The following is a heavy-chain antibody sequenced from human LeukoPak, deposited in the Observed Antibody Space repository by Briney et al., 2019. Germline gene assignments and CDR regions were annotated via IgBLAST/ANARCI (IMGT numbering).Heavy chain of an antibody. CDR2: IRYDGSNK. CDR1: GFTFSSYD. D-gene: IGHD4-23*01. V-gene: IGHV3-30*02. J-gene: IGHJ3*02. CDR3: AKEASGGWGAFDI. Sequence: GGSLRLSCAASGFTFSSYDMHWVRQAPGKGLEWVAFIRYDGSNKYYADSVKGRFTISRDNSKNTLYLQMNSLRAEDTAVYYCAKEASGGWGAFDIWGQGTMVTVSS.